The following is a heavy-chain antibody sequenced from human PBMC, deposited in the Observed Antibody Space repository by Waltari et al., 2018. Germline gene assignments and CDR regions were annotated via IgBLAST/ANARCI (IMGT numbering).Heavy chain of an antibody. CDR2: IIPMFGTA. J-gene: IGHJ3*02. CDR1: GGSFSTHA. D-gene: IGHD6-13*01. Sequence: QVQLVQSGAELKKPGSSAKVSCKVSGGSFSTHAITWVRQAPGQGLEWMGGIIPMFGTANYAQKIQDRVTINTDESMTTAYMHLSSLTSDDTAVYYCARGGLYGQQLLESAFEIWGQGTKVTVSS. V-gene: IGHV1-69*05. CDR3: ARGGLYGQQLLESAFEI.